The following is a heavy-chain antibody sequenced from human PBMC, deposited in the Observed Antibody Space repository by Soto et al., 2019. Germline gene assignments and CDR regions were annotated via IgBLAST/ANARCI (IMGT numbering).Heavy chain of an antibody. CDR2: ISSDGSNA. CDR1: GFTFSTHG. D-gene: IGHD3-16*01. Sequence: QVQLVESGGGVVQPGGSLRISCAASGFTFSTHGMHWVRRAPGKGVEWVALISSDGSNAYYVDSVKGRFTISRDNSKNFVFLKMNSPGPDDTAVYFWATPLGQWMPDHWGQGTQVTVSS. V-gene: IGHV3-30*03. J-gene: IGHJ4*02. CDR3: ATPLGQWMPDH.